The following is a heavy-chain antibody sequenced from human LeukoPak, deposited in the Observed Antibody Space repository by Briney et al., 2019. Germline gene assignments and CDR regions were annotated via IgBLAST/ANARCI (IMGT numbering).Heavy chain of an antibody. CDR3: ARVGRPARVVVTAISYNWFDP. J-gene: IGHJ5*02. D-gene: IGHD2-21*02. V-gene: IGHV1-8*02. Sequence: ASVKVSCKASGYTFTSYYMHWVRQAPGQGLEWMGWMNPNSGNTGYAQKFQGRVTMTRNTSISTAYMELSSLRSEDTAVYYCARVGRPARVVVTAISYNWFDPWGQGTLVTVSS. CDR1: GYTFTSYY. CDR2: MNPNSGNT.